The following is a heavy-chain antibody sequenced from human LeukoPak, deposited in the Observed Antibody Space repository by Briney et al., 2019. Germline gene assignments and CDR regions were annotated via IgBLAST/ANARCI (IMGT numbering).Heavy chain of an antibody. D-gene: IGHD6-13*01. CDR2: ISWNSGSI. CDR3: AKDQGSSWYLFDY. Sequence: PGRSLRLSCAASGFTFDDYAMHWVRQAPGKGLEWVSGISWNSGSIGYADSVKGRFTISRDNAKNSLYPQMHSLRAEDTALYYCAKDQGSSWYLFDYWGQGTLVTVSS. V-gene: IGHV3-9*01. CDR1: GFTFDDYA. J-gene: IGHJ4*02.